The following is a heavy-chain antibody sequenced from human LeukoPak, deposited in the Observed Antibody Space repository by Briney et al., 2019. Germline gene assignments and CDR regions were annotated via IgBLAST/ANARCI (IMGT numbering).Heavy chain of an antibody. CDR1: GFTFSSYG. V-gene: IGHV3-30*18. CDR2: ISYDGSNK. CDR3: AKAVSTVTTAFDY. J-gene: IGHJ4*02. Sequence: GGSLRLSCAASGFTFSSYGMHWVRQAPGKGLEWVAVISYDGSNKYYADSVKGRSTISRDNSKNTLYLQMNSLRAEDTAVYYCAKAVSTVTTAFDYWGQGTLVTVSS. D-gene: IGHD4-17*01.